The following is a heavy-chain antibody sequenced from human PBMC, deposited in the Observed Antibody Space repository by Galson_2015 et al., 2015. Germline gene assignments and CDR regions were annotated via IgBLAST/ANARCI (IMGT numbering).Heavy chain of an antibody. Sequence: VKVSCKASGYTFTGYYMHWVRQAPGQGLEWMGRINPNSGGTNYAQKFQGRVTMTRDTSISTAYMELSRLRSDDTAVYYCARVIAVAVGYYFDYWGQGTLVTVSS. J-gene: IGHJ4*02. V-gene: IGHV1-2*06. CDR3: ARVIAVAVGYYFDY. D-gene: IGHD6-19*01. CDR1: GYTFTGYY. CDR2: INPNSGGT.